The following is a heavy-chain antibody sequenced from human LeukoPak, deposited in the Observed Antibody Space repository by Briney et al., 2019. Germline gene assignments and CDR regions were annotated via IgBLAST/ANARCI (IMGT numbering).Heavy chain of an antibody. CDR2: ISGSGGST. CDR3: AKREKPQLVYYYYYYGMDV. V-gene: IGHV3-23*01. D-gene: IGHD6-13*01. CDR1: GFTFSSYA. J-gene: IGHJ6*02. Sequence: GGSLRLSCAASGFTFSSYAMRWVRQAPGKGLEWVSAISGSGGSTYYADSVKGRFTISRDNSKNTLYLQMNSLRAEDTAVYYCAKREKPQLVYYYYYYGMDVWGQGTTVTVSS.